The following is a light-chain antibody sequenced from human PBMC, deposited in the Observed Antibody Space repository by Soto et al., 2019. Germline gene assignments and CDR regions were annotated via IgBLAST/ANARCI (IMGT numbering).Light chain of an antibody. CDR1: YSNIMKNY. CDR3: AAWDDIVSGRV. J-gene: IGLJ3*02. CDR2: RNS. V-gene: IGLV1-47*01. Sequence: QSVLTQPPSASGTPGQRVTISCSGSYSNIMKNYVYWYQQVPGTAPKVLIYRNSERPSGVPDRFSGSKSGTSASLAINGLRSEDEAEYYCAAWDDIVSGRVFGGGTKLTVL.